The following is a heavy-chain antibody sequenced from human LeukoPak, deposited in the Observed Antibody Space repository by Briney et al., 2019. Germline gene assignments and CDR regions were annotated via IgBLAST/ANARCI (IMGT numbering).Heavy chain of an antibody. J-gene: IGHJ4*02. CDR3: ARVGYSGYVLEF. V-gene: IGHV1-2*02. D-gene: IGHD5-12*01. CDR2: INPNSGGT. Sequence: ASVKVSCKASGYTFTNFYMHWVRQAPGQGLEWMGWINPNSGGTNFAQKFQGRVTMTRDTSISTAYMELSRLRSDDTAVYFCARVGYSGYVLEFWGQGTLVTVSS. CDR1: GYTFTNFY.